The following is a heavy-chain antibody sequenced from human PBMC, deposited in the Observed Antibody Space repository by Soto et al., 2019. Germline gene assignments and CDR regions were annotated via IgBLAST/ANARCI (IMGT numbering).Heavy chain of an antibody. V-gene: IGHV1-69*13. D-gene: IGHD3-3*01. Sequence: SVKVSCKASGGTFSSYAISWVRQAPGQGLEWMGGIIPIFGTANYAQKFQGRVTITADESTSTAYMELSSLRSEDTAVYFCARDWRGAEGFDPWGQGTLVTVPS. CDR1: GGTFSSYA. CDR3: ARDWRGAEGFDP. CDR2: IIPIFGTA. J-gene: IGHJ5*02.